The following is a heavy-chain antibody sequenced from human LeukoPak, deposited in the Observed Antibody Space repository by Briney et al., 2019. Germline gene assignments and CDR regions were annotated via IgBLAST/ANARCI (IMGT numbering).Heavy chain of an antibody. J-gene: IGHJ4*02. V-gene: IGHV4-34*01. CDR1: GGSISSYY. CDR3: ARGPGWTNCFDY. Sequence: SETLSLTCTVSGGSISSYYWSRIRQPPGKGLEWIGEINHSGSTNYSPSLKSRVTISVDTSKNQFSLKLSSVTAADTAVYYCARGPGWTNCFDYWGQGTLVTVSS. D-gene: IGHD2-8*01. CDR2: INHSGST.